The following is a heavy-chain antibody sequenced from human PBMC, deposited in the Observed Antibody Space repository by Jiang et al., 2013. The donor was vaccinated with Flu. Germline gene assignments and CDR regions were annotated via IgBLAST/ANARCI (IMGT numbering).Heavy chain of an antibody. V-gene: IGHV1-69*06. Sequence: SGAEVKKPGSSVKVSCKASGGTFSSYAISWVRQAPGQGLEWMGGIIPIFGTANYAQKFQGRVTITADKSTSTAYMELSSLRSEDTAVYYCARSVFTMIVVVSTAGGYYYVWTSGGQGTTVTVSS. CDR2: IIPIFGTA. J-gene: IGHJ6*01. D-gene: IGHD3-22*01. CDR3: ARSVFTMIVVVSTAGGYYYVWTS. CDR1: GGTFSSYA.